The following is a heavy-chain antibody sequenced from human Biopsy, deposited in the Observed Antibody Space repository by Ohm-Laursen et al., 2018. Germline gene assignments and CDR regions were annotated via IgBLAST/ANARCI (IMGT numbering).Heavy chain of an antibody. V-gene: IGHV3-21*01. Sequence: GSLRLSCAAPGFTFSSYSMNWVRQAPGKGLEWVSSISTSSTYIYYADSVKGRFSISRDDALNSLYLQMNSLRAEDTAVYYCAKCMTGGSNYYFHHCGQGTLVTVSS. J-gene: IGHJ4*02. CDR1: GFTFSSYS. CDR2: ISTSSTYI. D-gene: IGHD2-8*01. CDR3: AKCMTGGSNYYFHH.